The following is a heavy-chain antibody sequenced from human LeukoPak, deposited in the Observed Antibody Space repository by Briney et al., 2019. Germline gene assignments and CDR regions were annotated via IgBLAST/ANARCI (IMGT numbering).Heavy chain of an antibody. D-gene: IGHD3-3*01. Sequence: PGGSLRLSCAASGFTVSSNYMSWVRQAPGKGLEWIGYIYYSGSTNYNPSLKSRVTISVDTSKNQFSLKLSSVTAADTAVYYCARVGYDFWSGYSPLSYYYYMDVWGKGTTVTVSS. V-gene: IGHV4-59*02. J-gene: IGHJ6*03. CDR2: IYYSGST. CDR1: GFTVSSNY. CDR3: ARVGYDFWSGYSPLSYYYYMDV.